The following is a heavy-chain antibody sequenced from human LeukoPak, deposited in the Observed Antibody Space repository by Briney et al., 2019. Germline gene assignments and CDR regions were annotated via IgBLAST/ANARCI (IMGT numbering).Heavy chain of an antibody. CDR1: GFTFSRYA. Sequence: PGTSLRLSCAASGFTFSRYAMHWVRQAPGKGLEWVTFISYDGSNEYYANSVKGRFTISRDNSKNTLYLQMNSLRAEDTAVYYCAKGGAVSSKSITMVRGTRRYYYYMDVWGKGTTVIISS. CDR2: ISYDGSNE. D-gene: IGHD3-10*01. CDR3: AKGGAVSSKSITMVRGTRRYYYYMDV. J-gene: IGHJ6*03. V-gene: IGHV3-30*04.